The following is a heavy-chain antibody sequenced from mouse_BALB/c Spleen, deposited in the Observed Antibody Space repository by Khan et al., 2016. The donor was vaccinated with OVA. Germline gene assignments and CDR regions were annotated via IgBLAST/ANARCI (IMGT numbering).Heavy chain of an antibody. J-gene: IGHJ3*01. D-gene: IGHD2-2*01. CDR1: GYTFTSYW. Sequence: VHVKQSGTVLARSGILVKMSCKASGYTFTSYWTHWVEQRPGQGLEWTGAIYPGNSDTSYHQKCKGKAKMTAVTTTSTAYMELSSLTKDDAAVYYCTRLGYLFAYWGQETLVTVSA. CDR2: IYPGNSDT. V-gene: IGHV1-5*01. CDR3: TRLGYLFAY.